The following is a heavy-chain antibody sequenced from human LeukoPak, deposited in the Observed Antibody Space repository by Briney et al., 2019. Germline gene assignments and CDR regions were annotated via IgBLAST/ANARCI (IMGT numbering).Heavy chain of an antibody. D-gene: IGHD4/OR15-4a*01. Sequence: GGSLRLSCAASGFTFRDFWMSWMRQAPGKGLEWVANIKYDGDEEYYVDSVKGRFTISRDNAKNSLYLQLNSLRVENTAVYYCRSGGAAPGAFDNWGQGTLVTVSP. CDR2: IKYDGDEE. V-gene: IGHV3-7*01. CDR1: GFTFRDFW. CDR3: RSGGAAPGAFDN. J-gene: IGHJ4*02.